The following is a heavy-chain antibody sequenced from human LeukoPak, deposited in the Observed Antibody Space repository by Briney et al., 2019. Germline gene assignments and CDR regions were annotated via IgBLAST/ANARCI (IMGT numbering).Heavy chain of an antibody. V-gene: IGHV3-30*19. D-gene: IGHD3-10*01. Sequence: GGSLRVSCVASGFTFRSYGMHWVRQAPGKGLEWVALISYDGGAKYYADSVQGRLTISRDNSRNTLFLELKSLGPEDTAVYYCARDPAPNKYGLGWTKYYYYYYMDVWGKGTTVTVSS. CDR2: ISYDGGAK. CDR3: ARDPAPNKYGLGWTKYYYYYYMDV. CDR1: GFTFRSYG. J-gene: IGHJ6*03.